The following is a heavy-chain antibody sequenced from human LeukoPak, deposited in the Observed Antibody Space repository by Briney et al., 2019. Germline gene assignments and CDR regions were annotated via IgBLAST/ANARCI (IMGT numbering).Heavy chain of an antibody. V-gene: IGHV4-59*01. Sequence: PSETLSLTCTVSGGSISSYYWSWIRQPPGKGLEWIGYIYYSGSTNYNPSLKSRVTISVDTSKNQFSLKLSSVTAADTAVYYCARGSYYDSSGYYFPPPPTLGCFDYWGQGTLVTVSS. CDR3: ARGSYYDSSGYYFPPPPTLGCFDY. D-gene: IGHD3-22*01. CDR1: GGSISSYY. CDR2: IYYSGST. J-gene: IGHJ4*02.